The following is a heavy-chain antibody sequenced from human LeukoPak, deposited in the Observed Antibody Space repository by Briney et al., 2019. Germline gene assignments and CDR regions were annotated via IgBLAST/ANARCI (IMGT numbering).Heavy chain of an antibody. CDR1: GFTFSSYS. D-gene: IGHD3-22*01. V-gene: IGHV3-48*01. J-gene: IGHJ4*02. CDR2: ISSSSSTI. Sequence: PGGSLRLSCAASGFTFSSYSMNWVRQAPGKGLEWVSYISSSSSTIYYADSVKGRFTISRDNAKNSLYLQMNSLRAEDTAVYYCAAGYYDSSDSGDYWGQGTLVTVSS. CDR3: AAGYYDSSDSGDY.